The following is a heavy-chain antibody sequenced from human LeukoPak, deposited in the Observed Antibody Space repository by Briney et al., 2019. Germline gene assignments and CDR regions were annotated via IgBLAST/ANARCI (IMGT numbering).Heavy chain of an antibody. Sequence: GGSLRLSCAASGFTFSSYAMSWVRQAPGKGLEWVSAISGSGGSTYYADSVKGRFTISRDNSKNTLYLQMNSLGAEDTAVYYCARPYDTRGYFPDYWGQGTLVTVSS. J-gene: IGHJ4*02. V-gene: IGHV3-23*01. CDR1: GFTFSSYA. CDR3: ARPYDTRGYFPDY. CDR2: ISGSGGST. D-gene: IGHD3-22*01.